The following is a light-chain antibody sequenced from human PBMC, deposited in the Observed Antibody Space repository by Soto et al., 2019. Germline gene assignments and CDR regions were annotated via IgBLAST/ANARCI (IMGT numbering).Light chain of an antibody. V-gene: IGKV3-20*01. J-gene: IGKJ2*01. Sequence: EIVLTQSPGTLSLSPGERVTLSCRASQSVGNTYLAWYQQKPGQTPRLLMYGASSRATGIPDRFSGSGSGTDFTLPINRLQPEDFAVYYCQQYGTSPRTFGQGTKLEIK. CDR1: QSVGNTY. CDR3: QQYGTSPRT. CDR2: GAS.